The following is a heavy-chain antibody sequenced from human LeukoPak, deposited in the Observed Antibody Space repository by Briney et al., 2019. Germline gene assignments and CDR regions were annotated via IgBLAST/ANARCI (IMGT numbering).Heavy chain of an antibody. V-gene: IGHV1-18*01. CDR3: ARGGRQQLALDY. D-gene: IGHD6-13*01. CDR1: GYTFNKYG. Sequence: ASVKVSCTASGYTFNKYGISWVRQAPGQGLEWMGWISCFNRDTRYAQKFQGRVTMTTDTSTSTAYMELRSLRSDDTAVYYCARGGRQQLALDYWGQGTLVTVSS. CDR2: ISCFNRDT. J-gene: IGHJ4*02.